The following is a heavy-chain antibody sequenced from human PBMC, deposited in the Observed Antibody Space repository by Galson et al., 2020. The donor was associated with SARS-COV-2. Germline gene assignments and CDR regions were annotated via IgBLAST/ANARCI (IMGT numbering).Heavy chain of an antibody. CDR1: GFSFSKYA. J-gene: IGHJ4*02. V-gene: IGHV3-30*18. CDR3: AKGLFSNWPEIVDF. Sequence: GGSLRLSCAASGFSFSKYAIHWVRQASGKGLEWVALVSHDGSSKYYADSVKGRFSISRDNSNTTFLQLNSLRPEDTAVYYCAKGLFSNWPEIVDFWGQGTLVTVSS. D-gene: IGHD6-13*01. CDR2: VSHDGSSK.